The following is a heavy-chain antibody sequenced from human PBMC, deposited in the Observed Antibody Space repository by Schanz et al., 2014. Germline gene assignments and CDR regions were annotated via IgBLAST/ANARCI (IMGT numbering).Heavy chain of an antibody. CDR2: LYIGGGST. CDR1: GFTVSNNL. CDR3: ARDEGRDGYNLAFDV. V-gene: IGHV3-66*01. D-gene: IGHD5-12*01. J-gene: IGHJ3*01. Sequence: EVQLVESGGGLVQPGGSLRLSCAASGFTVSNNLMRWVRQAPGKGLEWVSSLYIGGGSTRYADSVKGRFIISRDSSKNTLFLQMNSLRADDTAVYFCARDEGRDGYNLAFDVWGQGTLVTVSS.